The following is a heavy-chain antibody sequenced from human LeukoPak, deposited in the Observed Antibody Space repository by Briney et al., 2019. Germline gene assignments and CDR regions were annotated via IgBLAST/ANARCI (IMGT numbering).Heavy chain of an antibody. J-gene: IGHJ4*02. Sequence: PSETLSLTCTVSGYSISSGYYWGWIRQPPGKGLEWVSGISGSGGLTYYADSVKGRFTISRDNSKNTLFLQMNNLRAEDTAVYYCAKGGTSMGEFDYWGQGTLVIVSS. V-gene: IGHV3-23*01. CDR1: GYSISSGYY. CDR2: ISGSGGLT. CDR3: AKGGTSMGEFDY. D-gene: IGHD3-16*01.